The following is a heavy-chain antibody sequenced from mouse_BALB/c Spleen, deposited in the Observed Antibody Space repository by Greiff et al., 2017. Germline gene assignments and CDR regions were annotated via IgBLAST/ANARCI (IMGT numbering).Heavy chain of an antibody. J-gene: IGHJ4*01. CDR3: TRTTATRGYAMDY. Sequence: DVMLVESGGGLVQPGGSMKLSCVASGFTFSNYWMNWVRQSPEKGLEWVAEIRLKSNNYATHYAESVKGRFTISRDDSKSSVYLQMNNLRAEDTGIYYCTRTTATRGYAMDYWGLGTSVTVSS. D-gene: IGHD1-2*01. CDR2: IRLKSNNYAT. V-gene: IGHV6-6*02. CDR1: GFTFSNYW.